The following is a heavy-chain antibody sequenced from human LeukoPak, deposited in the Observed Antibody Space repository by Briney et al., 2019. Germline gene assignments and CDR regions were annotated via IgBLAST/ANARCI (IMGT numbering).Heavy chain of an antibody. J-gene: IGHJ6*02. Sequence: PGGSLRLSCAASGFTVSSNYMSWVRQAPGKGLEWVSVIYSGGSTYYADSVKGRFTISRHNSKNTLYLQMNSLRAEDTAVYYCARRGYSYGLRATHYGMDVWGQGTTVTVSS. CDR1: GFTVSSNY. CDR3: ARRGYSYGLRATHYGMDV. V-gene: IGHV3-53*04. CDR2: IYSGGST. D-gene: IGHD5-18*01.